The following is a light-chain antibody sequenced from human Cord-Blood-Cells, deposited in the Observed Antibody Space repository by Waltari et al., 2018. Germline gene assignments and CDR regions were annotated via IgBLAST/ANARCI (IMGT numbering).Light chain of an antibody. Sequence: DIVLTQSPDSLAVSLGERATLNCKSRQSVLYSSNNENYLAWYQQKPGQPPKLLIYWASTRESGVPDRFSGSGSGTDFTLTISSLQAEDVAVYYCQQYYSTPPTFGQGTKVEIK. CDR2: WAS. V-gene: IGKV4-1*01. CDR1: QSVLYSSNNENY. CDR3: QQYYSTPPT. J-gene: IGKJ1*01.